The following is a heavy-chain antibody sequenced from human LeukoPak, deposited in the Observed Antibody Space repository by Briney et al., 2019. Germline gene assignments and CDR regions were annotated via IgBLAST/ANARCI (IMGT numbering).Heavy chain of an antibody. J-gene: IGHJ4*02. CDR3: ARGSPGDGFFDY. CDR1: GGSFSGYY. CDR2: INHSGST. Sequence: AETLSLTCAVYGGSFSGYYWSWIRQPPGKGLEWIGEINHSGSTNYNPSLKSRVTISVDTSKNQFSLKLSSVTAADTAVYYCARGSPGDGFFDYWGQGTLVTVSS. V-gene: IGHV4-34*01. D-gene: IGHD2-21*02.